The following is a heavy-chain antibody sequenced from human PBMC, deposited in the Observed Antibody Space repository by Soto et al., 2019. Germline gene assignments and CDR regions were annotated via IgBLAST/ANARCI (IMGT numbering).Heavy chain of an antibody. Sequence: GGPLRLSCGASGLPFSSYWMHWVRQAPGNGLVWVSRINSDGSSTSYADSVRGRFTISRDNAKDTLYRQMNSRRAEDTAVSYGARDRIAARPADYWGQGTLVTVSP. J-gene: IGHJ4*02. CDR1: GLPFSSYW. CDR2: INSDGSST. V-gene: IGHV3-74*01. CDR3: ARDRIAARPADY. D-gene: IGHD6-6*01.